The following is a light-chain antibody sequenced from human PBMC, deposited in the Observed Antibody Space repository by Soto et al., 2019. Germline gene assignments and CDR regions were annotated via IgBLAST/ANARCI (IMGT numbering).Light chain of an antibody. Sequence: QSALTQPASVSGSPGQSITISCTGTSTAVGSYSLVSWYQQHPGKAPKLIIYAGTKRPSGVSSRFSGSKSANTASLTISGLQAEDEADYYCCSYAGSTDWVFGGGTKVTVL. CDR3: CSYAGSTDWV. V-gene: IGLV2-23*01. CDR1: STAVGSYSL. CDR2: AGT. J-gene: IGLJ3*02.